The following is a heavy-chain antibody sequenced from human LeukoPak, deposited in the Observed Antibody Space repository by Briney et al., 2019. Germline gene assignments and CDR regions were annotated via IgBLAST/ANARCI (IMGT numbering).Heavy chain of an antibody. CDR2: VNHSGST. D-gene: IGHD2-2*02. J-gene: IGHJ6*02. CDR3: ARALGYCSSTSCYKSYYYYGMDV. CDR1: GGSISSYY. V-gene: IGHV4-34*01. Sequence: SETLSLTCTVSGGSISSYYWSWIRQPPGKGLEWIGEVNHSGSTNYNPSLKSRVTISVDTSKNQFSLKLSSVTAADTAVYYCARALGYCSSTSCYKSYYYYGMDVWGQGTTVTVSS.